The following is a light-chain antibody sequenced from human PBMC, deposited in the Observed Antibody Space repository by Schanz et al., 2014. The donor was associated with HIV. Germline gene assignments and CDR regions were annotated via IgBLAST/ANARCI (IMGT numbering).Light chain of an antibody. CDR3: CSYGGSSTPVV. CDR2: DVS. CDR1: SSDIGGYNY. Sequence: QSALTQPASVSGSPGQSITISCTGTSSDIGGYNYVSWYQQHPGKAPKLMIYDVSIRPSGVSNRFSGSKSGNTASLTVSGLQAEDEADYYCCSYGGSSTPVVLGGGTKLTVL. J-gene: IGLJ2*01. V-gene: IGLV2-14*03.